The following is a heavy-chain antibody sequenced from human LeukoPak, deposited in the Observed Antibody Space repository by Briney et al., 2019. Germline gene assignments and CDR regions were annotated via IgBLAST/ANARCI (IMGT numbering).Heavy chain of an antibody. J-gene: IGHJ4*02. CDR3: AKDLYGSGSYYQAYYFDY. CDR1: GFTFDGYV. CDR2: ISGSGGST. Sequence: GGSLRLSCAASGFTFDGYVMHWVRQAPGKGLEWVSAISGSGGSTYYADSVKGRFTISRDNSKNTLYLQMNSLRAEDTAVYYCAKDLYGSGSYYQAYYFDYWGQGTLVTVSS. V-gene: IGHV3-23*01. D-gene: IGHD3-10*01.